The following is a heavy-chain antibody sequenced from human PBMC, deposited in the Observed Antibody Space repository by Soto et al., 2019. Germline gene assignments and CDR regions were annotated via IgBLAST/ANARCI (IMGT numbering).Heavy chain of an antibody. Sequence: GGSLRLSCAASGFTFSSYAMSRVRQAPGKGLEWVSAISGSGGSTYYADSVKGRFTISRDNSKNTLYLQMNSLRAEDTAVYYCAKDLGPSYYYDISGYYSPVPYFDYWGQGTLVTVSS. CDR1: GFTFSSYA. D-gene: IGHD3-22*01. V-gene: IGHV3-23*01. CDR2: ISGSGGST. J-gene: IGHJ4*02. CDR3: AKDLGPSYYYDISGYYSPVPYFDY.